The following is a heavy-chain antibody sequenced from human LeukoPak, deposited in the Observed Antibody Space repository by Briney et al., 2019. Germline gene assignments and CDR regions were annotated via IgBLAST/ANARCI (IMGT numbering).Heavy chain of an antibody. J-gene: IGHJ4*02. CDR1: GYTFTDYY. CDR2: ISAYNGNT. Sequence: ASVKVSCKASGYTFTDYYMHWVRQAPGQGLEWMGWISAYNGNTNYAQKLQGRVTMTTDTSTSTAYMELRSLRSDDTAVYYCARERDYGGKVDYWGQGTLVTVSS. CDR3: ARERDYGGKVDY. V-gene: IGHV1-18*04. D-gene: IGHD4-23*01.